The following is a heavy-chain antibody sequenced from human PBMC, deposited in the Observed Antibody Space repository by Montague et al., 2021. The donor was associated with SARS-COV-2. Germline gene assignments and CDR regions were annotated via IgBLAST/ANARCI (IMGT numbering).Heavy chain of an antibody. CDR2: IYYSGST. CDR1: GGSISSSSYY. J-gene: IGHJ6*02. CDR3: ARHDDILTTYYYYYGMDV. V-gene: IGHV4-39*01. D-gene: IGHD3-9*01. Sequence: SETLSLTCTVSGGSISSSSYYRGWIRQPPGRGLEWIGSIYYSGSTYYNPSLKSRVTISVDTSKNQFSLKLSSVTAADTAVYYCARHDDILTTYYYYYGMDVWGQGTTVTVSS.